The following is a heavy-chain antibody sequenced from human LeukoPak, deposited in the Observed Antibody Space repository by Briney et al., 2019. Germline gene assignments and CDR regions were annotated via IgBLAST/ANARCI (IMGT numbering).Heavy chain of an antibody. Sequence: SETLSLTRAVYGGSFSGYYWSWIRQPPGKGLEWIGEINHSGSTNYNPSLKSRVTISVDTSKNQFSLKLSSVTAADTAVYYCARHWDNKQQLTAGSIDYWGQGTLVTVSS. CDR3: ARHWDNKQQLTAGSIDY. D-gene: IGHD6-13*01. CDR1: GGSFSGYY. CDR2: INHSGST. V-gene: IGHV4-34*01. J-gene: IGHJ4*02.